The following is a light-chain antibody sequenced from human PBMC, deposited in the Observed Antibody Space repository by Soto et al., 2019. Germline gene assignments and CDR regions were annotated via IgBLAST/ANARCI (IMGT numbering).Light chain of an antibody. CDR3: QQYSTTPPT. V-gene: IGKV4-1*01. CDR1: QSVFYSPNKKNY. CDR2: WSY. Sequence: DIVMTQSPDSLAVSLGERATINCKSSQSVFYSPNKKNYLAWYQKKPGQPPKLITYWSYTRESGVPDRFSGRGSGTDFTLTISSLQAEDVAIYYCQQYSTTPPTFGGGTKVEI. J-gene: IGKJ4*01.